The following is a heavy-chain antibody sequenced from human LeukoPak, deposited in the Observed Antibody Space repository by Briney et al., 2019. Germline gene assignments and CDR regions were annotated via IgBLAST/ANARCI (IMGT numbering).Heavy chain of an antibody. J-gene: IGHJ4*02. Sequence: PPETLSLTCAVYGGSFSGYYWSWIRQPPGKGLEWIGEINHSGSTNYNPSLKSRVTISVDTSKNQFSLKLSSVTAADTAVYYCARNVWGSYRYPFDYWGQGSLVTVSS. CDR3: ARNVWGSYRYPFDY. V-gene: IGHV4-34*01. CDR2: INHSGST. D-gene: IGHD3-16*02. CDR1: GGSFSGYY.